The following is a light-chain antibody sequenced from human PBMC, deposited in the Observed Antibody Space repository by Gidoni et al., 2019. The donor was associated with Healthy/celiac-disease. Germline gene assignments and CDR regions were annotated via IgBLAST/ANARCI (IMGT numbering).Light chain of an antibody. J-gene: IGKJ1*01. V-gene: IGKV3-20*01. CDR1: QSVSSSY. CDR3: HQYCSSLRGT. Sequence: EIVLTQSPGTLYLSPGERATLSCRASQSVSSSYLAWYQQKPGQPPRLLISGASSRATVIPHRFSGSGSGTYFSLTTIRLVPDDFAVYYCHQYCSSLRGTFXQXTKVEIK. CDR2: GAS.